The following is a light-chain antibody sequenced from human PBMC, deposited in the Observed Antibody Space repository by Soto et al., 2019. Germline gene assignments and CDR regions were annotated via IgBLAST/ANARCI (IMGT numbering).Light chain of an antibody. Sequence: DIVMTQSPDSLAVSLGERATINCKSSQSVLYRSNNKNYLAWYQQKPGQPPKLLIYLASTRESGVPDRFSGSGSGTDFTLTISSLQAEDVAVYYCQQYYSTPHSFGGGTKVEIK. J-gene: IGKJ4*01. V-gene: IGKV4-1*01. CDR3: QQYYSTPHS. CDR2: LAS. CDR1: QSVLYRSNNKNY.